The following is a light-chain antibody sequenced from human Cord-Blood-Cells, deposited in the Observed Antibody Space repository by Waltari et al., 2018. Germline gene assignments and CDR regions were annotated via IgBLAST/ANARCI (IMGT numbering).Light chain of an antibody. CDR3: QQYYSYLLT. CDR1: QGISSY. Sequence: AIRMTQSPSSLSASTGDRVTITCRASQGISSYLAWYQQKPGKAPKLLIDAASTLQSGVPSRFSGSGSGTDFTLTISCLQSEDFATYYCQQYYSYLLTFGGGTKVEIK. J-gene: IGKJ4*01. CDR2: AAS. V-gene: IGKV1-8*01.